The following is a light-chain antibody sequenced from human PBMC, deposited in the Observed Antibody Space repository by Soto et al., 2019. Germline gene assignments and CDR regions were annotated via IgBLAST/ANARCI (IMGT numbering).Light chain of an antibody. J-gene: IGKJ2*01. CDR2: KAS. V-gene: IGKV1-5*03. CDR3: QQYNTYPDT. CDR1: QGILSW. Sequence: DVQMSPSASTLAAAGGARGTITCRASQGILSWLAWYQQKPGKVPNLLIYKASYLESGVPSRFSGSGSGTEFTLTISSLQPDDLATYHCQQYNTYPDTFGQGTKVDIK.